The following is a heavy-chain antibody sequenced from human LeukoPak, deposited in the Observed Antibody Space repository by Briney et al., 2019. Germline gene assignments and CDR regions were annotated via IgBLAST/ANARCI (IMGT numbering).Heavy chain of an antibody. CDR3: ARHETYSGYDYSY. CDR1: GGSFSGYY. Sequence: PSETLSLTCAVYGGSFSGYYWSWIRQPPGKGLEWIGEINHSGSTNYNPSLKSRVTISVDTSKNQFSLKLSSVTAADTAVYYCARHETYSGYDYSYWGQGTLVTVSS. CDR2: INHSGST. V-gene: IGHV4-34*01. J-gene: IGHJ4*02. D-gene: IGHD5-12*01.